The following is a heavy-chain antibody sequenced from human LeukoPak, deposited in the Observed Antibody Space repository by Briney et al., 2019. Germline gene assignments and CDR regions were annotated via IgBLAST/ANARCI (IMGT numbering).Heavy chain of an antibody. J-gene: IGHJ4*02. CDR1: GFTFSSYA. D-gene: IGHD3-10*01. Sequence: PGGSLRLSCAASGFTFSSYAMSWVRQAPGKGLEWVSAISGSGGSTYYADSVKGRFTISRDNSKNTLYLQMNNLRAEDTAVYCCAKGGGGYLDYWGQGTLVTVSS. V-gene: IGHV3-23*01. CDR2: ISGSGGST. CDR3: AKGGGGYLDY.